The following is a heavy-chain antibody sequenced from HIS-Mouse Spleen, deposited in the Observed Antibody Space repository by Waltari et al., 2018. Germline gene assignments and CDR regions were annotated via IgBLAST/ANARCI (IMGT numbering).Heavy chain of an antibody. CDR1: GGSISSSNYH. CDR3: AYGDYFDY. CDR2: IYYSGRT. D-gene: IGHD4-17*01. V-gene: IGHV4-39*05. J-gene: IGHJ4*02. Sequence: LQLQESRPRLVKPSETPSPTRTASGGSISSSNYHWGWHRHPPGMGLEWIGSIYYSGRTYYNPSLKSRVTISVDTSKNQFSLKLSSVTAADTAVYYCAYGDYFDYWGQGTLVTVSS.